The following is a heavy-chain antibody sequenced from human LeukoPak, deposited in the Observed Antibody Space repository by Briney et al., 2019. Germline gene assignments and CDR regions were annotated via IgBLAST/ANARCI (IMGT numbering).Heavy chain of an antibody. Sequence: SETLSLTCTVSGGSISSYYCSWIRQPPGKGLEWIGYIYYSGSTNYNPSLKRRVTISVDTSKNQFSLKLSSVTAADTAVYYCARMYSSGWYPDGGADYWGQGTLVTVSS. CDR1: GGSISSYY. J-gene: IGHJ4*02. V-gene: IGHV4-59*01. CDR2: IYYSGST. CDR3: ARMYSSGWYPDGGADY. D-gene: IGHD6-19*01.